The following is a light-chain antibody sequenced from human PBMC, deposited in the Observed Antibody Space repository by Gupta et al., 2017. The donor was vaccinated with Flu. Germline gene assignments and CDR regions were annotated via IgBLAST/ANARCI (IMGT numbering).Light chain of an antibody. V-gene: IGKV1-39*01. Sequence: DIQMTQSPSSLSASVGDRVTITCRASQSISSYLNWYQQKPGKAPKLLIYAASSLQSGVPSRFSGSGSGTDFTLTISRLQPEDFATDYCLQGDSTLRTFGGGTRVEIK. J-gene: IGKJ4*01. CDR3: LQGDSTLRT. CDR1: QSISSY. CDR2: AAS.